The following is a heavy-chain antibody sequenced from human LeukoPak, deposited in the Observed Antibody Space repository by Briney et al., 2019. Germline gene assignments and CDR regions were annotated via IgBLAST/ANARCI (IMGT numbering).Heavy chain of an antibody. Sequence: GGSLRLSFAASGFTFSSYGMHWVRQAPGKGLEGVAVIWYYGSNKYYADSVKGRFTISRDNSKNTLYLQMNSLRAEDTAVYYCAKEGDYYDSSGYYKSPNRFDPWGQGTLVTVSS. V-gene: IGHV3-30*02. D-gene: IGHD3-22*01. CDR3: AKEGDYYDSSGYYKSPNRFDP. CDR1: GFTFSSYG. J-gene: IGHJ5*02. CDR2: IWYYGSNK.